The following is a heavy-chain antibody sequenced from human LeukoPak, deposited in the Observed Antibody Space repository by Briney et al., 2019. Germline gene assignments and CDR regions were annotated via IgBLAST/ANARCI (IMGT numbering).Heavy chain of an antibody. V-gene: IGHV3-33*08. CDR2: IWYDGSNK. J-gene: IGHJ5*02. CDR3: ARDVAEYYYDSSGPNWFDP. D-gene: IGHD3-22*01. Sequence: QPGRSVRLSCAASGFTFDDYAMHWVRQAPGKGLEWVAVIWYDGSNKYYADSVKGRFTISRDNSKNTLYLQMNSLRAEDTAVYYCARDVAEYYYDSSGPNWFDPWGQGTLVTVSS. CDR1: GFTFDDYA.